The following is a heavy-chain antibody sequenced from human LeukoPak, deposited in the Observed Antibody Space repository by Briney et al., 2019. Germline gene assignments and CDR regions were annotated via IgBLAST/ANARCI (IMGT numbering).Heavy chain of an antibody. Sequence: PSETLSVTSTVPGGSICDYNWSWIRPPLGEGVGWGGRPFISGGTNYNPSLKRRATMSVDTAKTQFSRKFSSVTAAATAVFYCAKPQFTIFGEVINDAFHIRGQRRMLTVCS. J-gene: IGHJ3*02. CDR3: AKPQFTIFGEVINDAFHI. V-gene: IGHV4-4*07. CDR1: GGSICDYN. CDR2: PFISGGT. D-gene: IGHD3-3*01.